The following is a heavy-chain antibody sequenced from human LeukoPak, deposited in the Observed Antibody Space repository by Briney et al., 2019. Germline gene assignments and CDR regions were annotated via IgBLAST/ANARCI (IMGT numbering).Heavy chain of an antibody. Sequence: GGSLRLSCAASGFTFSSYAMSWVRQAPGKGLEWVSAISGSGGSTYYADSVKGRFTISRDNSKNTLYLQMNSLRAEDTAVYYCAGSLAYCGGDCRLGDYWGQGTLVTVSS. CDR3: AGSLAYCGGDCRLGDY. CDR1: GFTFSSYA. J-gene: IGHJ4*02. V-gene: IGHV3-23*01. D-gene: IGHD2-21*02. CDR2: ISGSGGST.